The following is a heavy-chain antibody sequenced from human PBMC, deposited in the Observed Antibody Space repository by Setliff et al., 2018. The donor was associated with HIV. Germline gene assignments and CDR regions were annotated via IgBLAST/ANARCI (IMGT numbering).Heavy chain of an antibody. CDR3: ARAAYSGTYVWEPATDL. V-gene: IGHV4-61*09. CDR2: IYSTGRP. Sequence: SETLSLTCSVSGGSIRSGSYYWSWIRQPAGKGLEWIGHIYSTGRPRYNPSLDSRLTSLVATSRNQFSLKLNSVTAADTAVYYCARAAYSGTYVWEPATDLWGRGTLVTSPQ. CDR1: GGSIRSGSYY. D-gene: IGHD1-26*01. J-gene: IGHJ2*01.